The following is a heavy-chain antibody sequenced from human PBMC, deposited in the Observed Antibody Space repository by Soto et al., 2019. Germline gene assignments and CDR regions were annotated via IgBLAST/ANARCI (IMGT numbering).Heavy chain of an antibody. J-gene: IGHJ6*02. Sequence: PGGSLRLSCAASGFTFSSYAMSWVRQAPGKGLEWVSAISGSGGSTYYADSVKGRFTISRDNSKNTLYLRMNSLRAEDTAVYYCAKDLTPMSMDAYYYYGMDVWGQGTTVT. D-gene: IGHD3-10*01. CDR2: ISGSGGST. CDR3: AKDLTPMSMDAYYYYGMDV. CDR1: GFTFSSYA. V-gene: IGHV3-23*01.